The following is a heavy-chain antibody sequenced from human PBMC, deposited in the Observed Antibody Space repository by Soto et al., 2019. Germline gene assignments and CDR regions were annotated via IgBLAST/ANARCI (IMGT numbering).Heavy chain of an antibody. CDR1: GYTFSVYH. Sequence: GASVKVSCKASGYTFSVYHLHWVRQAPGQGLEWMGWVYPNSGGTRYAQRFEGRVTMTRDTSINTAYMELSSLTSDDTAVYYCAKGMQRGLDVWGQGTTVTVSS. CDR2: VYPNSGGT. J-gene: IGHJ6*02. CDR3: AKGMQRGLDV. V-gene: IGHV1-2*02.